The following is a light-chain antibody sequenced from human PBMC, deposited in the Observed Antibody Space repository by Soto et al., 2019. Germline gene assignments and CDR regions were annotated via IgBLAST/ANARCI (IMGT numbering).Light chain of an antibody. CDR2: GAS. CDR3: QQYNSCPRT. CDR1: QSVNSN. J-gene: IGKJ1*01. V-gene: IGKV3-15*01. Sequence: ESVMTQSPGTLSVSPGERATLSCRASQSVNSNLAWYQQKPGQAPRLLIYGASSRATGIPARFSGSGSGTEFTLTITSLQSEDFAVYYCQQYNSCPRTFGQGTKVDI.